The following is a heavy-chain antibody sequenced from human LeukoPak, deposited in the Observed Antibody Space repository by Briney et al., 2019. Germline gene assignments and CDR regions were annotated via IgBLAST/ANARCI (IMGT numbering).Heavy chain of an antibody. Sequence: ASVKVSCKASGGTFSSYAISWVRQAPGQGLEWMGGIIPIFGTANYAQEFQGRVTITADKSTSTAHMELSSLRSEDTAVYYCARDRWYSSGLDYWGQGTLVTVSS. CDR1: GGTFSSYA. CDR2: IIPIFGTA. D-gene: IGHD6-19*01. CDR3: ARDRWYSSGLDY. J-gene: IGHJ4*02. V-gene: IGHV1-69*06.